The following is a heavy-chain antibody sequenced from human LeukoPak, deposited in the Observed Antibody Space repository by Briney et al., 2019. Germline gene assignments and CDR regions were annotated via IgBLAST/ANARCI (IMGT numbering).Heavy chain of an antibody. CDR2: ISYSGST. D-gene: IGHD3-3*01. CDR1: GGSISRSDYY. Sequence: SETLSLTCTVSGGSISRSDYYWGWVRQPPGKGLEWIGSISYSGSTYYNPSLKSRVTMFVDMSNNQFSLKLRSVTAADTAVYYCASRSSIWSGYQDTLYYFDSWGQGTLVTVSS. J-gene: IGHJ4*02. CDR3: ASRSSIWSGYQDTLYYFDS. V-gene: IGHV4-39*01.